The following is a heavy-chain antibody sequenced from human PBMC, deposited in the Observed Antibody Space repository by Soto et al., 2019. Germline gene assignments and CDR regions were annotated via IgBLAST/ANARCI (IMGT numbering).Heavy chain of an antibody. CDR2: ISHSGGTI. CDR1: GFAFSDYY. V-gene: IGHV3-11*01. D-gene: IGHD2-2*01. Sequence: QVQLVESGGGLVKPGGSLRLSCAASGFAFSDYYMSWIRQAPGRGLEWLSYISHSGGTIYYADSVKGRFTISRDNAKNSLYLQMKSLRAEDTAVYYCARERSSSWFDYWGQGTLVTVSS. CDR3: ARERSSSWFDY. J-gene: IGHJ4*02.